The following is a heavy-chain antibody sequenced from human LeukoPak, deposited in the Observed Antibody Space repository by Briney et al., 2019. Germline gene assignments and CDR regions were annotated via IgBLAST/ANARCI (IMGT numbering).Heavy chain of an antibody. CDR3: ARGISSYNWFDP. J-gene: IGHJ5*02. D-gene: IGHD3-3*01. CDR1: GYTFTSYA. V-gene: IGHV1-3*01. CDR2: INAGNGNT. Sequence: ASVKVSCKASGYTFTSYAMHWVRQAPGQRLERMGWINAGNGNTKYSQKFQGRVTITRDTSASTAYMELSSLRSEDTAVYYCARGISSYNWFDPWGQGTLVTVSS.